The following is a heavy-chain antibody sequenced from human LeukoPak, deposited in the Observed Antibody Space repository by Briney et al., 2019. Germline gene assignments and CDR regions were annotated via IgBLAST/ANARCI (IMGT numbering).Heavy chain of an antibody. V-gene: IGHV3-48*03. CDR1: GLNFSNYG. CDR3: ARDSLTGDRGGSD. Sequence: PGGSLRLSCVASGLNFSNYGMQWVRQAPGQGLEWVSYISSSGSTIYYADSVKGRFTISRDNAKNSLYLQMNSLRAEDTAVYYCARDSLTGDRGGSDWGRGTLVTVSS. CDR2: ISSSGSTI. D-gene: IGHD2-15*01. J-gene: IGHJ4*02.